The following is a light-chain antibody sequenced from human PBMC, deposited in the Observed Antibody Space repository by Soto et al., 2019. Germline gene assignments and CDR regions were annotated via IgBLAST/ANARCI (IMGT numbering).Light chain of an antibody. CDR1: NIGTES. CDR2: YDS. J-gene: IGLJ2*01. Sequence: SSELTQPPSVSVAPGKTARISCERNNIGTESVHWYQQKPGQAPVLVIYYDSARPSGIPERFSGSNAGNTATLTISTVEAGDEADYYCQVWDRSSDHRVVFGGGTKLTVL. V-gene: IGLV3-21*04. CDR3: QVWDRSSDHRVV.